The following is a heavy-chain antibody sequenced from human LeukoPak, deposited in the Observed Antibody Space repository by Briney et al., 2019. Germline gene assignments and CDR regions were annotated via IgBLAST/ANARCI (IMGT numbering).Heavy chain of an antibody. D-gene: IGHD1-26*01. Sequence: GGSLRLSCAASGFTFSSYSMHWVRQAPGKGLEWVSSITSSSAYIYYADSVKGRFTISRDNAKNSLYLQMNSLRAEDTAVYYCARGSAGATQGAYWGQGTLITVSS. CDR1: GFTFSSYS. J-gene: IGHJ4*02. CDR3: ARGSAGATQGAY. V-gene: IGHV3-21*06. CDR2: ITSSSAYI.